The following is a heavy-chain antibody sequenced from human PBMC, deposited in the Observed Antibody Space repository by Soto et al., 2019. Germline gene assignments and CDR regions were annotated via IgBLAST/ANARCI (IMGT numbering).Heavy chain of an antibody. CDR1: GFTFNNYG. CDR3: AREAGYHGTIGQQLPDC. CDR2: IWHDGSNK. J-gene: IGHJ4*02. Sequence: GGSLRLSCAASGFTFNNYGMHWVRQAPGKGLEWVAGIWHDGSNKYYLESVKGRFTISRDNSKNMLYLQMNSLRVEDTAVYHCAREAGYHGTIGQQLPDCWGQGIVVTVSS. V-gene: IGHV3-33*01. D-gene: IGHD2-2*01.